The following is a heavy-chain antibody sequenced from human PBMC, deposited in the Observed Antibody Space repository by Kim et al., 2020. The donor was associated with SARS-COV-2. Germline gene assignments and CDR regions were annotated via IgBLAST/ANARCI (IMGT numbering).Heavy chain of an antibody. Sequence: SETLSLTCTVSSGSISSYYWSWIRQPPGKGLEWIGYIYYSGSTNYNPSLKSRVTISVDTSKNQFSLKLSSVTAADTAVYYCARDQYYDILTGYSLRYFDLWGRGTLVTVSS. CDR2: IYYSGST. CDR3: ARDQYYDILTGYSLRYFDL. J-gene: IGHJ2*01. CDR1: SGSISSYY. V-gene: IGHV4-59*01. D-gene: IGHD3-9*01.